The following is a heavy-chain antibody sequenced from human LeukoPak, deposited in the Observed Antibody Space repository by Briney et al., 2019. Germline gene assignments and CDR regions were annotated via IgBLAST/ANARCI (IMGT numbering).Heavy chain of an antibody. V-gene: IGHV3-7*01. D-gene: IGHD6-6*01. CDR1: GFTSSNYW. Sequence: PGGALRLSCAASGFTSSNYWMSWARQAPGKGLEWVANIKQDGNEKYYVDSVKGRFTISRDNAKNSLYLQMSSLRAEDTAVYYCARDLYSTSSSGFDPWGQGTLVTVSS. J-gene: IGHJ5*02. CDR3: ARDLYSTSSSGFDP. CDR2: IKQDGNEK.